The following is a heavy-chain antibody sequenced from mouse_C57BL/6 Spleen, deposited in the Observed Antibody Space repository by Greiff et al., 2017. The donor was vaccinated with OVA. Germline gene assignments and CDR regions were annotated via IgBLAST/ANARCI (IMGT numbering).Heavy chain of an antibody. Sequence: VKLVESGAELVRPGASVTLSCKASGYTFTDYEMHWVKQTPVHGLEWIGAIDPETGGTAYNQKFKGKAILTADKSSSTAYMELRSLTSEDSAVYYCRGSNYFYYFDYWGQGTTLTVSS. CDR2: IDPETGGT. CDR1: GYTFTDYE. V-gene: IGHV1-15*01. D-gene: IGHD2-5*01. J-gene: IGHJ2*01. CDR3: RGSNYFYYFDY.